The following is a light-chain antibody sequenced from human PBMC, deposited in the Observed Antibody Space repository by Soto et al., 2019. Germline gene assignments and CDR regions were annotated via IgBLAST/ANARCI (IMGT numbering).Light chain of an antibody. CDR3: QQRSTWLS. Sequence: EIVLTQSPATLSLSPGERATLSCRASQSVSSYLAWYQQKPGQAPRLLIYDASNRATGIPARFSGSGSGTDFTLTISSLAHEDFAVYYCQQRSTWLSFGGGTKVEIK. J-gene: IGKJ4*01. CDR1: QSVSSY. CDR2: DAS. V-gene: IGKV3-11*01.